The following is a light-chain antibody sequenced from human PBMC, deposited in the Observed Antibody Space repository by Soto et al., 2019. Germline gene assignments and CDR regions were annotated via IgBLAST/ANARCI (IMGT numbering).Light chain of an antibody. Sequence: EIVLAQSPGTLSLSPGERATRSCRASQSFTNTSLSWYQQKPGQAPRLLISGASRRAAGIPDRFSGSGSGTDFILTISRLESEDLAVYYCQQYDSTPRTFGQGTKVDIK. V-gene: IGKV3-20*01. CDR1: QSFTNTS. CDR2: GAS. CDR3: QQYDSTPRT. J-gene: IGKJ1*01.